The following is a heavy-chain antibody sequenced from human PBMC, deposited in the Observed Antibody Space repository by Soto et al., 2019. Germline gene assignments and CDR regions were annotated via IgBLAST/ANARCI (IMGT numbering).Heavy chain of an antibody. J-gene: IGHJ4*02. CDR3: ARDRRYAEFPCDY. CDR2: ISSSITTV. D-gene: IGHD3-10*01. Sequence: GSLRLSCTASGXAFNNYYMSWVRQAPGKGLEWGSYISSSITTVYCADSVNCLFTISIDNAENSLYLQMPSLRHEDTAAYYCARDRRYAEFPCDYRGKGALGT. V-gene: IGHV3-48*02. CDR1: GXAFNNYY.